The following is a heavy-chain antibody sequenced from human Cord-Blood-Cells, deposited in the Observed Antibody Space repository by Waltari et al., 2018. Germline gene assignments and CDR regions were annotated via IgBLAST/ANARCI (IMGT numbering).Heavy chain of an antibody. CDR2: INHSGST. Sequence: QVQLQQWGAGLLKPSETLSLTCAVYGGSFSGSYWSWICQPPGKGLEWIGEINHSGSTNYNPSLKSRVTISVDTSKNQFSLKLSSVTAADTAVYYCARGGFLEWLLYYFDYWGQGTLVTVSS. J-gene: IGHJ4*02. D-gene: IGHD3-3*01. V-gene: IGHV4-34*01. CDR3: ARGGFLEWLLYYFDY. CDR1: GGSFSGSY.